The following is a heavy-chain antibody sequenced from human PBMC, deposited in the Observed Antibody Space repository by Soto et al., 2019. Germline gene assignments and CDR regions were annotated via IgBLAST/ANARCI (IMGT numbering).Heavy chain of an antibody. CDR2: VSGTGGSA. CDR1: GFTFSSYA. CDR3: ARGSAYSDYDLEY. J-gene: IGHJ4*02. D-gene: IGHD4-17*01. Sequence: QLGGSLRLSCAASGFTFSSYAMTWVRQAPGKGLEWVSGVSGTGGSAYYADSVKGRFTISRDKSTNTLYLHMNGLRAEDTAVYYCARGSAYSDYDLEYWGQGTLVTVSS. V-gene: IGHV3-23*01.